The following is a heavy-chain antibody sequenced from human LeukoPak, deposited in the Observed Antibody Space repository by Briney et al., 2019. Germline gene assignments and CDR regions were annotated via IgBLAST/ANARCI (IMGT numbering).Heavy chain of an antibody. Sequence: GGSLRLSCAASGFTFSSYWMSWVRQAPGKGLEWVANINKDGGEKYYVDSVKGRFTISRDNAKNSLYLQMNSLRTDDTAVYYCVKDRREQLAPYYYYGMDVWGQGTTVTVPS. CDR2: INKDGGEK. CDR3: VKDRREQLAPYYYYGMDV. CDR1: GFTFSSYW. D-gene: IGHD6-6*01. J-gene: IGHJ6*02. V-gene: IGHV3-7*03.